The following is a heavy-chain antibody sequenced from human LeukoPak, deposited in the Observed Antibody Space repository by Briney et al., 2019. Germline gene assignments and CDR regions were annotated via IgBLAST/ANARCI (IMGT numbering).Heavy chain of an antibody. CDR1: GFTFDDYA. J-gene: IGHJ4*02. D-gene: IGHD6-13*01. Sequence: GGTLRLSCAASGFTFDDYAMHWVRQAPGKGREWVSGIRWNSGSIGYAYSVKGRFTISRDNAKNSLYLQMNSLRAEDTALYYCAKDIGAAAGSSLDYWGQGTLVTVSS. CDR3: AKDIGAAAGSSLDY. CDR2: IRWNSGSI. V-gene: IGHV3-9*01.